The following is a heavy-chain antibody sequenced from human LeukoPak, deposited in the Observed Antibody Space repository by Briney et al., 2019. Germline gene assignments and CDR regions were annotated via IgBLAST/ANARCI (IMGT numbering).Heavy chain of an antibody. CDR2: INSDGSST. Sequence: PGGSLRLSCAASGFTFSSYWMHWVRQAPGKGLVWVSRINSDGSSTSYADSVKGRFTISRDNAKNTLYLQMNGLRAEDTAVYYCARGGSGIAARPFDYWGQGTLVTVSS. CDR1: GFTFSSYW. D-gene: IGHD6-6*01. V-gene: IGHV3-74*01. J-gene: IGHJ4*02. CDR3: ARGGSGIAARPFDY.